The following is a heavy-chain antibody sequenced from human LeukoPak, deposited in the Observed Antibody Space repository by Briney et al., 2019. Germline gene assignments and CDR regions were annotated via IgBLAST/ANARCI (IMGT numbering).Heavy chain of an antibody. CDR2: INHSGST. V-gene: IGHV4-34*01. CDR3: AAMVRNY. CDR1: GGSFSGYY. Sequence: TETLSLTCAVYGGSFSGYYWSWIRQPPGKGLEWIGEINHSGSTNYIPSLKSRVTISVDTSKNQFSLKLSSVTAADTAVYYCAAMVRNYWGQGTLVTVSS. D-gene: IGHD3-10*01. J-gene: IGHJ4*02.